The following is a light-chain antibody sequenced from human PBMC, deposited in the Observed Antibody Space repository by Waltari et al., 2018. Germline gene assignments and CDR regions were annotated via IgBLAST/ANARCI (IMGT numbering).Light chain of an antibody. V-gene: IGKV3-11*01. CDR3: QQRSNWPGT. CDR1: QTVSSY. CDR2: DAS. Sequence: EIVLTQSPATLPLSPGERATLPCRASQTVSSYLAWYQQKPGQAPRLLIYDASNRATGIPARFSGSGSGTDFTLTISSLEPEDFAVYYCQQRSNWPGTFGQGTKVEIK. J-gene: IGKJ1*01.